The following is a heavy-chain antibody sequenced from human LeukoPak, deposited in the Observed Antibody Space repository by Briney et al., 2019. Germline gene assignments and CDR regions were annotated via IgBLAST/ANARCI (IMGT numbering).Heavy chain of an antibody. CDR3: AKGSKAVLFTRDHYMDV. CDR1: GFTFSSYA. D-gene: IGHD6-19*01. CDR2: FSGSGGST. J-gene: IGHJ6*03. V-gene: IGHV3-23*01. Sequence: GGSLRLSCTASGFTFSSYAMSWVRQAPGKGLEWVSAFSGSGGSTYYADSVKGRFTISRDNSKNTLYLQMNSLRAEDTAVYFCAKGSKAVLFTRDHYMDVWGKGTTVTISS.